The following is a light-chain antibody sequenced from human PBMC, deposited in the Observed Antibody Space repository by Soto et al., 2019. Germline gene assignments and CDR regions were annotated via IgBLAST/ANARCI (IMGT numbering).Light chain of an antibody. J-gene: IGKJ1*01. CDR1: QSVSSSY. CDR3: QHYGDSRT. CDR2: GAS. Sequence: EIVLTQSPGTLSLSPGERATLSCRASQSVSSSYLAWYQQRPGQAPRLLIYGASNRATGIPDRFSGSGSGTDFTLTISRLEPEDFAVYYCQHYGDSRTFGQGTKVDIK. V-gene: IGKV3-20*01.